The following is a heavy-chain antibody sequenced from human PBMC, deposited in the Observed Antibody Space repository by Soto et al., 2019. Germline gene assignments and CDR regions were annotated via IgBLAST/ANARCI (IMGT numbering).Heavy chain of an antibody. CDR1: GFTFGDYA. D-gene: IGHD3-9*01. CDR2: IRSKAYGGTT. J-gene: IGHJ4*02. CDR3: TRWYFDWLGPFDY. V-gene: IGHV3-49*03. Sequence: GGSLRLSCTASGFTFGDYAMSWFRQAPGKGLEWVGFIRSKAYGGTTEYAASVKGRFTISRDDSKSIAHLQMNSLKTEDTAVYYCTRWYFDWLGPFDYWGQGTLVTVSS.